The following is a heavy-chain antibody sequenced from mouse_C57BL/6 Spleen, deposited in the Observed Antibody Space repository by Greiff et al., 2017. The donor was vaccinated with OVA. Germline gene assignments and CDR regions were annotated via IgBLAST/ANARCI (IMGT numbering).Heavy chain of an antibody. D-gene: IGHD4-1*01. CDR1: GYAFSSSW. V-gene: IGHV1-82*01. CDR2: IYPGDGDT. J-gene: IGHJ2*01. Sequence: QVQLQQSGPELVKPGASVKISCKASGYAFSSSWMNWVKQRPGKGLEWIGRIYPGDGDTNYNGKFKGKATLTADKSSSTAYRQLSSRTSEDSAVYFCARSWDGRYFDYWGQGTTLTVSS. CDR3: ARSWDGRYFDY.